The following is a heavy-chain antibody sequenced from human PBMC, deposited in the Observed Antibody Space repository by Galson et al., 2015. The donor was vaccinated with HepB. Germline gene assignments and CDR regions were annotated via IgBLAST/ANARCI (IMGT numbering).Heavy chain of an antibody. CDR2: IEYSGRT. V-gene: IGHV4-31*03. J-gene: IGHJ4*02. Sequence: TLSLTCTVSGGSIGSGGNYWSWIRQHPGKGLEWIGFIEYSGRTYHNPSLKSRVTISIDTSKNQFSLKLSSVTAADTAVYYCAGGSAYKYGSFAYWGQGTLVTVSS. CDR3: AGGSAYKYGSFAY. D-gene: IGHD5-18*01. CDR1: GGSIGSGGNY.